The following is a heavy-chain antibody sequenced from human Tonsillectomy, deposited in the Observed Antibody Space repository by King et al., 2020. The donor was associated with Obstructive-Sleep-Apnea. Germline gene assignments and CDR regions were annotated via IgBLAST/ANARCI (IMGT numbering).Heavy chain of an antibody. V-gene: IGHV1-18*01. D-gene: IGHD3-10*01. CDR1: GYTFTSYG. CDR2: ISAHNGNT. Sequence: QLVQSGAEVKKPGASVKVSCKASGYTFTSYGISWVRQAPGQGLEWMGWISAHNGNTNYAQKLQGRVTMTTDTYTSTAYMELRSLRSDDTAVYFCARGRGSSGSDYKGYFDYWGQGTLVTVSS. J-gene: IGHJ4*02. CDR3: ARGRGSSGSDYKGYFDY.